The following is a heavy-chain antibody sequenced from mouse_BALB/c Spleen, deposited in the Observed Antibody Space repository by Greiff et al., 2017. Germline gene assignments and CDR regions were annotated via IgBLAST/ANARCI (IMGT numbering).Heavy chain of an antibody. CDR1: GYSITSGYY. CDR2: ISYDGSN. CDR3: ARGPGYFDY. J-gene: IGHJ2*01. V-gene: IGHV3-6*02. Sequence: EESGPGLVKPSQSLSLTCSVTGYSITSGYYWNWIRQFPGNKLEWMGYISYDGSNNYNPSLKNRISITRDTSKNQFFLKLNSVTTEDTATYYCARGPGYFDYWGQGTTLTVSS.